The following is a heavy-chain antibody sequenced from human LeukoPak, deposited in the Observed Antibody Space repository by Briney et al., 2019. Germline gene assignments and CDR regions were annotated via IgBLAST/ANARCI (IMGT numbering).Heavy chain of an antibody. CDR3: AKYVKEWLVRGDFQH. V-gene: IGHV3-9*01. CDR2: ISWNSGSI. Sequence: GRSLRLSCAASGFTFDDYAMHWVRQAPGKGLEWVSGISWNSGSIGYADSVKGRFTISRDNSKNTLYLQMNSLRAEDTAVYYCAKYVKEWLVRGDFQHWGQGTLVTVSS. CDR1: GFTFDDYA. D-gene: IGHD6-19*01. J-gene: IGHJ1*01.